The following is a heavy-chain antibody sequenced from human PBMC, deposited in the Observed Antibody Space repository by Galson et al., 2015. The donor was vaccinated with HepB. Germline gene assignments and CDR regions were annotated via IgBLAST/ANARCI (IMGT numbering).Heavy chain of an antibody. CDR3: ASGYSGYDYDAFDI. CDR2: IYYSGST. J-gene: IGHJ3*02. CDR1: GGSISSYY. Sequence: TLSLTCTVSGGSISSYYWSWIRQPPGKGLEWIGYIYYSGSTNYNPSLKSRVTISVDTSKNQFSLKLSSVTAADTAVYYCASGYSGYDYDAFDIWGQGTMVTVSS. D-gene: IGHD5-12*01. V-gene: IGHV4-59*08.